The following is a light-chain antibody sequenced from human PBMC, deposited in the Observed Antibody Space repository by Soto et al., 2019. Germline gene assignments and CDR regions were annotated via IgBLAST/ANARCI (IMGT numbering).Light chain of an antibody. Sequence: HSVLTQPPSVSGAPGQRVTISCTGSSSNIGAGFDVHWYQHLPGTAPKVLIYGNNNRPSGVPDRFSGSQSGTSASLAITGLQAEDEADYYCQSYDSSLSGVIFGGGTKVPS. V-gene: IGLV1-40*01. CDR3: QSYDSSLSGVI. J-gene: IGLJ2*01. CDR1: SSNIGAGFD. CDR2: GNN.